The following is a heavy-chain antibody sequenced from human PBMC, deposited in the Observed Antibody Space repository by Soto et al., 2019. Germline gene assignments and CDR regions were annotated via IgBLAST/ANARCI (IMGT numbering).Heavy chain of an antibody. V-gene: IGHV3-48*02. D-gene: IGHD3-10*01. J-gene: IGHJ4*02. CDR3: ARVGAVEY. Sequence: EVRLVESGGELVLPGGSLRLPCVVSGLEFSNYGMTWVRQAPGKGLEWVAYISSSSGAIYYAGSVKGRFTISRDNAKNSLYLQMNSLSHEDTAIYYCARVGAVEYWGQGTLVTVSS. CDR1: GLEFSNYG. CDR2: ISSSSGAI.